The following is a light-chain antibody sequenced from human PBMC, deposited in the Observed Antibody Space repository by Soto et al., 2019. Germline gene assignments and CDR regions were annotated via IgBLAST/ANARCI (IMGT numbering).Light chain of an antibody. Sequence: QSVLTQPASVSGSPGQSITISCTGTSSDVGSYNVVSWYQQDPGKAPKLMIYEGSKRPSGVSNRFSGSKSGNTASLTISGLQAEDEADYYCCSYGGDKMFGGGTKLTVL. CDR1: SSDVGSYNV. V-gene: IGLV2-23*01. CDR3: CSYGGDKM. J-gene: IGLJ3*02. CDR2: EGS.